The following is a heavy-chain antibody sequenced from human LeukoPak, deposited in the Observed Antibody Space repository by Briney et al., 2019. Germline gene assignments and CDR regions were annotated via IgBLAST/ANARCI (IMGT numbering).Heavy chain of an antibody. CDR3: ARVGSVTNFGVVSYYFDY. D-gene: IGHD3-3*01. J-gene: IGHJ4*02. V-gene: IGHV5-51*01. CDR2: IYPDDSDS. Sequence: LGESLKISCKASGYSFDYYWIAWVRQMPGKGLEWMGIIYPDDSDSTYSPSFQGQVTISGDKSINTAYLQWSSLKASNTAIYYCARVGSVTNFGVVSYYFDYWGQGTLVTVSS. CDR1: GYSFDYYW.